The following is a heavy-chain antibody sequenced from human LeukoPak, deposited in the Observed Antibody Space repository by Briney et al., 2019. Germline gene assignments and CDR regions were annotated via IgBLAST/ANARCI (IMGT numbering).Heavy chain of an antibody. V-gene: IGHV3-21*06. CDR1: GFTFSNYW. CDR2: ISANSDYM. Sequence: MTGGSLRLSCAGSGFTFSNYWMSWVRQAPGKGLEWVSSISANSDYMWHAESVRGRFVISRDNAKNSLYLQMNSLRAEDTAVYYCARDKLRSNIGTGLPDWGQGTLVTVSS. J-gene: IGHJ4*02. D-gene: IGHD3-3*01. CDR3: ARDKLRSNIGTGLPD.